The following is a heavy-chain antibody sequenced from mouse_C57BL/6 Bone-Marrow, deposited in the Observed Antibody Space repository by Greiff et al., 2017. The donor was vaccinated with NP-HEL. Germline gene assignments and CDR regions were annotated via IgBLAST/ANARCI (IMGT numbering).Heavy chain of an antibody. CDR2: INPSSGYT. CDR3: ARLWLRRGDYFDY. D-gene: IGHD2-2*01. V-gene: IGHV1-4*01. CDR1: GYTFTSYT. J-gene: IGHJ2*01. Sequence: VKLVESGAELARPGASVKMSCKASGYTFTSYTMHWVKQRPGQGLEWIGYINPSSGYTKYNQKFKDKATLTADKSSSTAYMQLSSLTSEDSAVYYCARLWLRRGDYFDYWGQGTTLTVSS.